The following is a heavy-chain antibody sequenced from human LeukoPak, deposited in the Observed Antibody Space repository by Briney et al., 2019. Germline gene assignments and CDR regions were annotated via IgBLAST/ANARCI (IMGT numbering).Heavy chain of an antibody. CDR2: ISYDGSNK. CDR3: ASNSRIVGATTSDAFDI. D-gene: IGHD1-26*01. J-gene: IGHJ3*02. CDR1: GFTFSTYA. V-gene: IGHV3-30*04. Sequence: GGSLRLSCVAYGFTFSTYAMHWVRQAPGKGLEWVAVISYDGSNKYYADSVKGRFTISRDNSKNTLYLQMNSLRAEDTAVYYCASNSRIVGATTSDAFDIWGQGTMVTVSS.